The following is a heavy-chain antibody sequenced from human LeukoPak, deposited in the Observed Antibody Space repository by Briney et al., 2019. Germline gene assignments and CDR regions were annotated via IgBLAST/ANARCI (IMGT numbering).Heavy chain of an antibody. CDR3: TTLDMATITSDY. CDR2: IKGKVDGGTT. D-gene: IGHD5-24*01. CDR1: EFSFTDAW. V-gene: IGHV3-15*01. Sequence: VGSLRLSCAASEFSFTDAWMNWVRQAPGKGLEWVGRIKGKVDGGTTDYAAPVQGRFTISRDDSKNTLYLQMNSLKTEDTALYYCTTLDMATITSDYWGQGTLVTVSS. J-gene: IGHJ4*02.